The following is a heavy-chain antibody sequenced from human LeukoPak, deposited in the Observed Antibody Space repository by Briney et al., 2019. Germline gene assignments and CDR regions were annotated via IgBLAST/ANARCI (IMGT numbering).Heavy chain of an antibody. CDR1: GYTFTGYY. CDR3: ASSRYSSSWYALDY. Sequence: ASVKVSCKASGYTFTGYYMHWVRQAPGQGLEWMGWINPNRGGTNYAQKFQGRVTMTRDTSISTAYMELSRLRSDDTAVYYCASSRYSSSWYALDYWGQGTLVTVSS. J-gene: IGHJ4*02. V-gene: IGHV1-2*02. CDR2: INPNRGGT. D-gene: IGHD6-13*01.